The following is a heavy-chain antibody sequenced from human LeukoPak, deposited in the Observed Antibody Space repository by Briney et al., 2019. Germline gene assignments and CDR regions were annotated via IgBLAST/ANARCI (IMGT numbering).Heavy chain of an antibody. V-gene: IGHV3-7*01. Sequence: GGSLRLSCAASGFTFSSYWMSWVRQAPGKGLEWVANIKQDGSEKYYVDSVKGRFTISRDNAKNSLYLQMNSLRAEDTAVYYCARDGSYYDFWSGYYHPAWYFDYWGQGTLVTVSS. CDR3: ARDGSYYDFWSGYYHPAWYFDY. CDR1: GFTFSSYW. CDR2: IKQDGSEK. J-gene: IGHJ4*02. D-gene: IGHD3-3*01.